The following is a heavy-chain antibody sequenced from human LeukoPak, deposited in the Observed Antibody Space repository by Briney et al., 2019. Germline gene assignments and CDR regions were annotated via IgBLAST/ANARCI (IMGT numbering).Heavy chain of an antibody. J-gene: IGHJ6*03. CDR3: AREARYFDWLPGFTGYYYYMDV. V-gene: IGHV3-7*01. Sequence: PGGSLRLSCAASGFTFSSYWMSWVRQAPGKGLEWVANIKQDGSEKYYVDSVKGRFTISRDNAKNSLYLQMNSLRAEDTAVYYCAREARYFDWLPGFTGYYYYMDVWGKGTTVTISS. CDR2: IKQDGSEK. CDR1: GFTFSSYW. D-gene: IGHD3-9*01.